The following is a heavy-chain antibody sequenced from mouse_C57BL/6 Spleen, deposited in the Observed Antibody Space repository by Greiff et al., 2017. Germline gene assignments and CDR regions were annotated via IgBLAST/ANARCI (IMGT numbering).Heavy chain of an antibody. J-gene: IGHJ2*01. CDR2: IEPSDSYT. CDR1: GYTFTSYW. V-gene: IGHV1-50*01. Sequence: QVQLQQPGAELVKPGASVKLSCKASGYTFTSYWMQWVKQRPGQGLEWIGEIEPSDSYTNYNQKFKGKATLTVDTSSSTAYMQLSSLTSEDSAVYYCARRRGSYDGYDYWGQGTTLTVSS. CDR3: ARRRGSYDGYDY. D-gene: IGHD2-3*01.